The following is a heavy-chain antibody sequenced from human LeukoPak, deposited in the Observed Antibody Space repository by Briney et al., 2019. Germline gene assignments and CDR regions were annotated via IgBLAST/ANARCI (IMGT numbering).Heavy chain of an antibody. Sequence: GGSLRLSCAASGFVFSDYSMNWVRQAPGKGLEWVSNIRGSGSGSGSGMYYADSVKGRFTISRDNAKNSLYLQMSSLRAEDTAFYYCARDNDWGFDFWGQGALVTVSS. J-gene: IGHJ4*02. CDR3: ARDNDWGFDF. CDR1: GFVFSDYS. V-gene: IGHV3-48*04. D-gene: IGHD7-27*01. CDR2: IRGSGSGSGSGM.